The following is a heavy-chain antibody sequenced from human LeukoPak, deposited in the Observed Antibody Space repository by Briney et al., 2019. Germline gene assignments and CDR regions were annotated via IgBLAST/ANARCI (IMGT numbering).Heavy chain of an antibody. CDR1: GGTFSSYA. CDR2: IIPILGIA. CDR3: ASVLSGIAVAGSFDP. J-gene: IGHJ5*02. D-gene: IGHD6-19*01. V-gene: IGHV1-69*04. Sequence: SVKVSCTASGGTFSSYAISWVRQAPGQGLEWMGRIIPILGIANYAQKFQGRVTITADKSTSTAYMELSSLRSEDTAVYYCASVLSGIAVAGSFDPWGQGTLVTVSS.